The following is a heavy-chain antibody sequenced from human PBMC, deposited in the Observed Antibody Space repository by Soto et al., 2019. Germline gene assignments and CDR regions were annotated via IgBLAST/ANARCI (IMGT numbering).Heavy chain of an antibody. Sequence: GGSLRLSCAASGFTVSSYHMSWVRQAPGKGLEWVSVIYSGGSTYYADSVEGRFTISRDNSKNTLCLQMNSLRAEDTAMYYCARDNYDSSGYYHRGFDYWGQGT. D-gene: IGHD3-22*01. J-gene: IGHJ4*02. CDR3: ARDNYDSSGYYHRGFDY. CDR2: IYSGGST. V-gene: IGHV3-66*01. CDR1: GFTVSSYH.